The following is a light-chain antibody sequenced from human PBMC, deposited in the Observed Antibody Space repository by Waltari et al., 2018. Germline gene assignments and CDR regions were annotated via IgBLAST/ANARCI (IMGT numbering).Light chain of an antibody. CDR3: GSYTSSDTWI. V-gene: IGLV2-14*03. CDR2: DVS. J-gene: IGLJ2*01. Sequence: QSALTQPASVSGSPGQSITISCTGTRDHVGGYDYVSWYQHHPGKAPKLIIYDVSDRPSGVSNRFSGSRSANMASLAISGLQAEDEAHYYCGSYTSSDTWIFGGGTKLTVL. CDR1: RDHVGGYDY.